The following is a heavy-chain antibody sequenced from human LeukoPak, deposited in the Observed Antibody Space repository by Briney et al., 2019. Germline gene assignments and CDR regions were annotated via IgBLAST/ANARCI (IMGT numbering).Heavy chain of an antibody. CDR2: INPNSGGT. D-gene: IGHD1-14*01. Sequence: ASVKVSCKASGYTFTGYYMHWVRQAPGQGLEWMGWINPNSGGTNYAQKFQGWVTMTRDTSISTAYMELSRLRSDDTAVYYCARDRNPLGMGYYYGMDVWGQGTTVTVSS. V-gene: IGHV1-2*04. CDR1: GYTFTGYY. J-gene: IGHJ6*02. CDR3: ARDRNPLGMGYYYGMDV.